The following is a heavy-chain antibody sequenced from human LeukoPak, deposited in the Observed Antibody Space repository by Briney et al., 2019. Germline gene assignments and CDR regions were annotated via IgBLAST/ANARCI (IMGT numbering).Heavy chain of an antibody. CDR2: INSDGSST. D-gene: IGHD3/OR15-3a*01. Sequence: GGSLRLSCAASGFTFSTYWMHWVRQAPGKGLVWVSHINSDGSSTSYVDSVKGRFTISRDNAKNTLYLQMNSLRAEDTAVYYCAREPSGLDFYGMDVWGQGTTVTVSS. V-gene: IGHV3-74*01. CDR3: AREPSGLDFYGMDV. CDR1: GFTFSTYW. J-gene: IGHJ6*02.